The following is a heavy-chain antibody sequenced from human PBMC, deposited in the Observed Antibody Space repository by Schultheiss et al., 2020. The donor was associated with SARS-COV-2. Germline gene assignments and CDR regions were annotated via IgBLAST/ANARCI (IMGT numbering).Heavy chain of an antibody. V-gene: IGHV1-46*01. D-gene: IGHD3-22*01. CDR1: GYTFTSYY. J-gene: IGHJ4*02. CDR2: INPSGGST. CDR3: ARGYGTYYYDSSGYSDY. Sequence: ASVKVSCKASGYTFTSYYMHWVRQAPGQGLEWMGIINPSGGSTSYAQKFQGRVTMTRDTSTSTVYMELSSLRSEDTAVYYCARGYGTYYYDSSGYSDYWGQGTLVTVSS.